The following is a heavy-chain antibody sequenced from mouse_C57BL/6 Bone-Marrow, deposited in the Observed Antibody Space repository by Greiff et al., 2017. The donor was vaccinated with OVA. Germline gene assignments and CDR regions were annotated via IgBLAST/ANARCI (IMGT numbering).Heavy chain of an antibody. CDR3: ARSRGRLPFDY. Sequence: EVQLQQSGAELVKPGASVKLSCTASGFNIKDYYMHWVKQRTEQGLEWIGRIDPEDGDTKYAPKFKGKATITADTSSNTAYLQLSSLTSEDTAVYYCARSRGRLPFDYWGQGTLVTVSA. V-gene: IGHV14-2*01. D-gene: IGHD2-4*01. CDR1: GFNIKDYY. CDR2: IDPEDGDT. J-gene: IGHJ3*01.